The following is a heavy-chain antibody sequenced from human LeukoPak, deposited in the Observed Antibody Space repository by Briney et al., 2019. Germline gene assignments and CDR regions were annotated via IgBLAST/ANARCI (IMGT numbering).Heavy chain of an antibody. CDR2: INPNSGGT. V-gene: IGHV1-2*02. CDR3: ARLMPSITRGGYNWFDP. J-gene: IGHJ5*02. Sequence: ASVTVSCKASGYTFTGYYMHWVRQAPGQGLEWMGWINPNSGGTNYAQKFQGRVTMTRDTSISTAYMELSRLRSDDTAVYYCARLMPSITRGGYNWFDPWGQGTLVTVSS. D-gene: IGHD3-10*01. CDR1: GYTFTGYY.